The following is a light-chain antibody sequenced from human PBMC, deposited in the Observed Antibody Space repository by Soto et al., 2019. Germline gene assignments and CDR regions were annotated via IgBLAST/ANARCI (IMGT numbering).Light chain of an antibody. CDR2: GVS. CDR1: SSDVGGYNY. CDR3: SSYADSNTGV. V-gene: IGLV2-8*01. Sequence: QSALTQPPSASGSPGQSVTISCIGTSSDVGGYNYVSWYQQLPGKAPNLLIYGVSERPSGVPDRFSGSKSGNTASLTVSGLQAEDEADYYCSSYADSNTGVFGGWTKLTVL. J-gene: IGLJ2*01.